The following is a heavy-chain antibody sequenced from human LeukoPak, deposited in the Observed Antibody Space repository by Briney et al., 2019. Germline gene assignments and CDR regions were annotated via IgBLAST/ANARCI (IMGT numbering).Heavy chain of an antibody. CDR2: IKQDGREK. Sequence: AGGSLRLSCAPSGFTFSSYWMSWVRQAPGKGLEWVANIKQDGREKYYVDSVKGRFTISRDNAKNSLYLQMNSLRAEDTAVYYCARSLRLLYYFDYWGQGTLVTVSS. CDR3: ARSLRLLYYFDY. D-gene: IGHD2-15*01. V-gene: IGHV3-7*01. J-gene: IGHJ4*02. CDR1: GFTFSSYW.